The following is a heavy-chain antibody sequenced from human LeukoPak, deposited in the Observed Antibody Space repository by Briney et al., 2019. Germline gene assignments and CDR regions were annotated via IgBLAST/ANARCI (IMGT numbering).Heavy chain of an antibody. CDR2: ISGSGGST. CDR1: GFPSNTSS. J-gene: IGHJ4*02. CDR3: AKVISGVGAWD. Sequence: PGGSLRLSCAASGFPSNTSSMTWVRQAPGKGLEWVSAISGSGGSTFHADSVKGRFTISRDNSNNTLYMQMNSLRAEDTAVYYCAKVISGVGAWDWGQGTLVTVSS. D-gene: IGHD1-26*01. V-gene: IGHV3-23*01.